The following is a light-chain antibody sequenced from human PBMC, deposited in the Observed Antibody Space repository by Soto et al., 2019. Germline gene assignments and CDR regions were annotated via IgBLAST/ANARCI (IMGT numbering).Light chain of an antibody. J-gene: IGLJ2*01. Sequence: QSALTQPLSVSRSPGQSVTISCTGTSSDVGNYIYVSWYQQYPGKAPKLMIYDVSRRPSGVPDRFSGSKSGNTASLTISGLQTEDEADYYCCSYAGSYSVIFGGGTKVTVL. CDR3: CSYAGSYSVI. CDR1: SSDVGNYIY. CDR2: DVS. V-gene: IGLV2-11*01.